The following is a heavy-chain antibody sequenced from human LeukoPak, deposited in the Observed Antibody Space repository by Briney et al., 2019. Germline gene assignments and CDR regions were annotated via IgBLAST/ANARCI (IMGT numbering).Heavy chain of an antibody. CDR3: ARDSHYYDSSGYLDY. CDR1: GFTFSSYW. CDR2: IKQDGSEK. D-gene: IGHD3-22*01. V-gene: IGHV3-7*01. Sequence: PGGSLRLSCAASGFTFSSYWMSWVRQAPGKGLEWVANIKQDGSEKYYVDSVKGRFTISRDNAKNSLYLQMNSLRAEDTAVYYCARDSHYYDSSGYLDYWGQGTLVTVSS. J-gene: IGHJ4*02.